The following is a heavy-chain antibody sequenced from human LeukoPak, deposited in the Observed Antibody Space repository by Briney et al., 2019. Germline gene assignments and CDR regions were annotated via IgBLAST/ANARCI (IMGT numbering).Heavy chain of an antibody. V-gene: IGHV3-23*01. CDR3: AKDLCSSTSCYTANWFDP. CDR2: ISGSGGST. Sequence: GGSLRLSCAASGFTFSSYAMSWVRQAPGKGLEWVSAISGSGGSTYYADSVKGRFTISRDNSKNTLYLQMNSLRAEDTAVYYCAKDLCSSTSCYTANWFDPWGRGTLVTVSS. CDR1: GFTFSSYA. J-gene: IGHJ5*02. D-gene: IGHD2-2*02.